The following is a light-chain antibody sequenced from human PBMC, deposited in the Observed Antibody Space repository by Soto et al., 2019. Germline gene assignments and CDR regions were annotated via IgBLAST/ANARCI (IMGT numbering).Light chain of an antibody. J-gene: IGKJ1*01. CDR3: QQYNNWPLTWT. CDR2: DAS. CDR1: QSVSSH. Sequence: EIVMTQSPATLSVSPGERATLSCRASQSVSSHLAWYQHKPGQAPRLLIYDASTRATDVPDRFTGSGSATEFTLTISSLQSEDFAVYYCQQYNNWPLTWTFGLGTKVEIK. V-gene: IGKV3-15*01.